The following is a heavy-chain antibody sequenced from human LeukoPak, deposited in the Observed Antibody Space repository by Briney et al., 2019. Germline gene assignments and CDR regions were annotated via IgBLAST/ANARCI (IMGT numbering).Heavy chain of an antibody. CDR2: ISSSSSTI. J-gene: IGHJ3*02. Sequence: GGSLRLSCAASGFTFSSYSMNWVRQAPGKGLEWVSYISSSSSTIYYADSVKGRFTVSRDNAKNSLYLQMNSLRAEDTAVYYCARDPRDWNYSLGAAAGSSDAFDIWGQGTMVTVSS. V-gene: IGHV3-48*04. CDR1: GFTFSSYS. CDR3: ARDPRDWNYSLGAAAGSSDAFDI. D-gene: IGHD6-13*01.